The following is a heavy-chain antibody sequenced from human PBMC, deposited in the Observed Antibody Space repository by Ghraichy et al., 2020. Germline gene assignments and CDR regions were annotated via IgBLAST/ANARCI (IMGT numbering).Heavy chain of an antibody. Sequence: GESLNISCAASGFTFSGYAMNWVRQAPLKGLQWVSSISESGVSTYYADYVKGRFTISRDNSKNTLYLQMDRLRVDDTAVYYCAKASGYSTGCWVDYYDDWGQGTLVTVSS. D-gene: IGHD6-19*01. CDR2: ISESGVST. J-gene: IGHJ4*02. V-gene: IGHV3-23*01. CDR1: GFTFSGYA. CDR3: AKASGYSTGCWVDYYDD.